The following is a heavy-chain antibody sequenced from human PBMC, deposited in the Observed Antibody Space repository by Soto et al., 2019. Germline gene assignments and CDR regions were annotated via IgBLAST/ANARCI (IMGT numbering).Heavy chain of an antibody. CDR1: GYSFTSYW. Sequence: PGESLKISCKGSGYSFTSYWISWVRQMPGKGLEWMGRIDPSDSYTNYSPSFQGHVTISSDKSISTAYLQWSSLKASDTAMYYCARHPHYYYYDSSGPDAFDIWGQGTMVTVS. J-gene: IGHJ3*02. CDR3: ARHPHYYYYDSSGPDAFDI. CDR2: IDPSDSYT. V-gene: IGHV5-10-1*01. D-gene: IGHD3-22*01.